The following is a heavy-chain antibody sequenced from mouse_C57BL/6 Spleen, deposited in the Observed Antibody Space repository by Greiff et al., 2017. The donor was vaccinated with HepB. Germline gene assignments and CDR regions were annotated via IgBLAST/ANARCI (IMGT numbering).Heavy chain of an antibody. D-gene: IGHD2-10*02. CDR3: ARTRNYAIDY. CDR2: IYPRSGNT. Sequence: QVQLKESGAELARPGASVKLSCKASGYTFTSYGISWVKQRTGQGLEWIGEIYPRSGNTYYNEKFKGKATLTADKSSSTAYMELRSLTSEDAAVYFCARTRNYAIDYWGQGTSVTVSS. CDR1: GYTFTSYG. V-gene: IGHV1-81*01. J-gene: IGHJ4*01.